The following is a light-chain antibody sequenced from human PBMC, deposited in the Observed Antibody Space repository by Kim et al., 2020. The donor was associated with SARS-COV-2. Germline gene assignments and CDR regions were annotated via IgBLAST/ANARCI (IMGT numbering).Light chain of an antibody. CDR1: SLRIYY. CDR2: AKD. V-gene: IGLV3-19*01. J-gene: IGLJ3*02. CDR3: KSRDSSGNHLV. Sequence: ALGLTVRITCQGDSLRIYYASWYQQKPGQAPVLVINAKDNRPSGIPDRFSGSTSGNTASLTITGAQAEDEADYYCKSRDSSGNHLVFGGGTKLSVL.